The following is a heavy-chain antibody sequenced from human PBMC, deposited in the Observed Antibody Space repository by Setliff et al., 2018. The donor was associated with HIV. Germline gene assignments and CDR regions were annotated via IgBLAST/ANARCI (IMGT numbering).Heavy chain of an antibody. D-gene: IGHD2-15*01. Sequence: ASVKVSCKALTFLVTGYNIHWVRLAPGHGPEWLGRINPNNGGTDYAQKFQDRVTMSLDTSTNTVYLELKGLTSDDTAVYYCAKPRIFDSFDVWGPGTVVTVSS. V-gene: IGHV1-2*06. CDR3: AKPRIFDSFDV. CDR2: INPNNGGT. J-gene: IGHJ3*01. CDR1: TFLVTGYN.